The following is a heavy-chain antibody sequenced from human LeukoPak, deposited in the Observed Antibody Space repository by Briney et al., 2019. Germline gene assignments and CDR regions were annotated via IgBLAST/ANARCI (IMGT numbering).Heavy chain of an antibody. Sequence: ASVKVSCKASGYTFTSYDINWVRQATGQGLEWMGWMNSYSGNTDYAQKLQGRVTMTRNTSISTAYMELSSLRSEDTAVYYCARSRRHQLPGGGWDYYGMYVCGQGTTVTVSS. CDR3: ARSRRHQLPGGGWDYYGMYV. V-gene: IGHV1-8*01. D-gene: IGHD2-2*01. CDR1: GYTFTSYD. J-gene: IGHJ6*01. CDR2: MNSYSGNT.